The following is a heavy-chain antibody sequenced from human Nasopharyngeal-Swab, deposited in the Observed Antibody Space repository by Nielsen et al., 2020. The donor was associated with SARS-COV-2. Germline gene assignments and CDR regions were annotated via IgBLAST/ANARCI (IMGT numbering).Heavy chain of an antibody. V-gene: IGHV1-69*13. D-gene: IGHD3-3*01. CDR1: GGTFSTYG. CDR3: ARVVGYDFWSGYHFDY. Sequence: SVKVSCKASGGTFSTYGISWVRQAPGQGLEWMGGIIPMFHRANYAQKFQGRVTITADESTSTAYMELSSLRSEDTAVYYCARVVGYDFWSGYHFDYWGQGTLVTVSS. J-gene: IGHJ4*02. CDR2: IIPMFHRA.